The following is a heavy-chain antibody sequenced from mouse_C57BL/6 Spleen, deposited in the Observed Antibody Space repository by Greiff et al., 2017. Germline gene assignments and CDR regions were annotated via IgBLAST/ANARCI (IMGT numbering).Heavy chain of an antibody. J-gene: IGHJ4*01. V-gene: IGHV1-55*01. Sequence: QVPLQQPGAELVKPGASVKMSCKASGYTFTSYWITWVKQRPGQGLEWIGDIYPGSGSTNYNEKFKSKATLTVDTSSSTAYMQLSSLTSEDSAVYYCARKVDDYDHYYAMDYWGQGTSVTVSS. D-gene: IGHD2-4*01. CDR1: GYTFTSYW. CDR3: ARKVDDYDHYYAMDY. CDR2: IYPGSGST.